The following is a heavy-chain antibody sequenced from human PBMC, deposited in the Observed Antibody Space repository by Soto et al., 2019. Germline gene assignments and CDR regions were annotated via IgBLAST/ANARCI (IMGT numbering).Heavy chain of an antibody. CDR3: ASGLFEVVTAFDT. CDR2: IYYSGST. Sequence: SETLSLTCTVSGGSISSGGYYWSWIRQHPGKGLEWIGYIYYSGSTYYNPSLKSRVTISVDTSKNQFSLKLSSVTAADTAVYYCASGLFEVVTAFDTWGQGTMVTVSS. J-gene: IGHJ3*02. CDR1: GGSISSGGYY. V-gene: IGHV4-31*03. D-gene: IGHD2-2*01.